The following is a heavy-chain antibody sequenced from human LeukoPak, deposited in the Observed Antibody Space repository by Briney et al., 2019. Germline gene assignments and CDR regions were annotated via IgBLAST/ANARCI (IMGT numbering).Heavy chain of an antibody. J-gene: IGHJ3*02. D-gene: IGHD1-1*01. CDR1: GFTFSSYA. V-gene: IGHV3-30-3*01. CDR3: ASLIVGTDKGNAFDI. Sequence: PGRSLRLSCAASGFTFSSYAMHWVRQAPGKGLEWVAVISYGGTNGYYADSVKGRFTISRDNSKNALYLQMNSLRPEDTAVYYCASLIVGTDKGNAFDIWGQGTMVTVSS. CDR2: ISYGGTNG.